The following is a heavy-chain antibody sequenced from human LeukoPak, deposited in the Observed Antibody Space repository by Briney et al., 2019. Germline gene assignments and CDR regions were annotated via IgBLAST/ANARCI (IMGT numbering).Heavy chain of an antibody. CDR1: GGPISSYY. CDR3: ARDRELVVVTGAFDI. Sequence: SETLSLTCTVSGGPISSYYWSWIRQPPGKGLEWIGSIYYSGSTFYNPSLKSRVTISVDTSKNQFSLKLSSVTAADTAVYYCARDRELVVVTGAFDIWGQGAMVTVSS. CDR2: IYYSGST. V-gene: IGHV4-59*12. J-gene: IGHJ3*02. D-gene: IGHD3-22*01.